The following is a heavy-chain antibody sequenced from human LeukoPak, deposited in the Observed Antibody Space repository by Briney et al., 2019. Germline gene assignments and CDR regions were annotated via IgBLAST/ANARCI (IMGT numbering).Heavy chain of an antibody. CDR2: IYWDDDK. D-gene: IGHD1-26*01. CDR1: GFSLRTSGVG. CDR3: AHRDLPRNYFDY. J-gene: IGHJ4*02. V-gene: IGHV2-5*02. Sequence: SGPTLVNPTQTLTLTCTVSGFSLRTSGVGVGWIRQPPGKALEWLALIYWDDDKRYSPSLEGRLTITKDTSKNQVVLTMTNMDPVDTATYYCAHRDLPRNYFDYWGQGTLVTVSS.